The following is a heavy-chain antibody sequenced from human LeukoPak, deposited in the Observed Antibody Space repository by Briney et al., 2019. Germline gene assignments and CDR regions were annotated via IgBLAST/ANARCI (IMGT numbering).Heavy chain of an antibody. V-gene: IGHV3-30-3*01. D-gene: IGHD5-12*01. CDR3: ARVRPRYSWFDP. J-gene: IGHJ5*02. CDR2: ISYDGSNK. Sequence: TGGSLRLSCAASGFTFSSYAMHWVRQAPGKGLEWVAVISYDGSNKYYADSVKGRFTISRDNSKNTLYLQMNSLRAEDTAVYYCARVRPRYSWFDPWGQGTLVTVSS. CDR1: GFTFSSYA.